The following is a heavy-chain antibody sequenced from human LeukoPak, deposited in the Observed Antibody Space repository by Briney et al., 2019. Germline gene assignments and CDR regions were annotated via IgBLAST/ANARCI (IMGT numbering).Heavy chain of an antibody. CDR2: VFYSGST. Sequence: PSQTLSLTRTVSGDSIGSGDNYWSWVRQHPEKGLEWIVYVFYSGSTYYNPPLKSRATISVDTSKNQFSLKLSSVTAADTAVYYCARDGRFSTYMDVWGKGTTVTVSS. CDR1: GDSIGSGDNY. V-gene: IGHV4-31*03. D-gene: IGHD3-3*01. J-gene: IGHJ6*03. CDR3: ARDGRFSTYMDV.